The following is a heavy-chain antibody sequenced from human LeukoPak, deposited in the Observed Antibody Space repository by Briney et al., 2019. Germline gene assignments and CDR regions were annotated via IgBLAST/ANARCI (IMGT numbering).Heavy chain of an antibody. Sequence: EASVKVSCKASGYTFTSYYMHWVRQAPGQGLEWMGWISAYNGNTNYAQKLQGRVTMTTDTSTSTAYMELRSLRSDDTAVYYCAREGSYYDSSGHYYYGMDVWGQGTTVTVSS. CDR1: GYTFTSYY. CDR3: AREGSYYDSSGHYYYGMDV. V-gene: IGHV1-18*04. J-gene: IGHJ6*02. CDR2: ISAYNGNT. D-gene: IGHD3-22*01.